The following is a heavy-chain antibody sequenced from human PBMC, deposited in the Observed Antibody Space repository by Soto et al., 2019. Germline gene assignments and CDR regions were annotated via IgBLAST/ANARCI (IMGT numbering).Heavy chain of an antibody. V-gene: IGHV1-69*13. Sequence: SVKVSCKASGGTFSSYAISWLRQAPGQGLEWMGGIIPIFGTANYAQKFQGRVTITADESTSTAYMELSSLRSEDTAVYYCARDYLPPGIAVAGTGGEMDYWGQGTLVTVSS. CDR3: ARDYLPPGIAVAGTGGEMDY. D-gene: IGHD6-19*01. CDR1: GGTFSSYA. J-gene: IGHJ4*02. CDR2: IIPIFGTA.